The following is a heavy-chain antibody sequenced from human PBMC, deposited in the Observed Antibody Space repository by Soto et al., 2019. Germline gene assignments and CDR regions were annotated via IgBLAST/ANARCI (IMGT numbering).Heavy chain of an antibody. Sequence: ASVKVSCKTSGYTFTTFGVSWLRQAPGQGLEWMGWILTSSGATLYAQTFQGRITMTTDTSTSTAYMELGSLRSDDTAVYYCVRGPGYSRELGLYWFDPWGQGTLVTVSS. CDR1: GYTFTTFG. CDR3: VRGPGYSRELGLYWFDP. D-gene: IGHD6-13*01. CDR2: ILTSSGAT. V-gene: IGHV1-18*01. J-gene: IGHJ5*02.